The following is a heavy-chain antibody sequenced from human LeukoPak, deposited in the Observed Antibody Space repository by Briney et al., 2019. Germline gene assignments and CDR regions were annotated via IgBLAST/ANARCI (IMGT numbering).Heavy chain of an antibody. D-gene: IGHD3-10*01. CDR2: ISWNSGSI. V-gene: IGHV3-9*03. J-gene: IGHJ5*02. CDR1: GFTFDDYA. CDR3: AKGSYYGSGSRNWFDP. Sequence: QPGRSLRLSCAASGFTFDDYAMHWVRQAPGKGLEWVSGISWNSGSIGYADSVKSRFTISRDNAKNSLYLQMNSLRAEDMALYYCAKGSYYGSGSRNWFDPWGQGTLVTVSS.